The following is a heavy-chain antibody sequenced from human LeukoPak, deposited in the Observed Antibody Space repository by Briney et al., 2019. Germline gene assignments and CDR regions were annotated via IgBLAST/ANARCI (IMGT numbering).Heavy chain of an antibody. CDR2: IWYDGSNK. V-gene: IGHV3-33*01. D-gene: IGHD2-21*02. CDR1: GFTFSSYG. J-gene: IGHJ6*02. CDR3: ARGYCGGDCPEAYGMDV. Sequence: GGSLRLSCAASGFTFSSYGMHWVRQAPGKGLEWVAVIWYDGSNKYYADSVKGRFTISGDNPKNTLYLQMNSLRAEDTAVYYCARGYCGGDCPEAYGMDVWGQGTTVTVSS.